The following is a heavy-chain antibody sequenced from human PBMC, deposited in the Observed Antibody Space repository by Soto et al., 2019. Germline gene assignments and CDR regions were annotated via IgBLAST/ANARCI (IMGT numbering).Heavy chain of an antibody. CDR2: IYYSGST. CDR1: GGSISSGGYY. V-gene: IGHV4-31*03. D-gene: IGHD2-15*01. Sequence: SETLSLTCTVSGGSISSGGYYWSWIRQHPGKGLEWIGYIYYSGSTYYNPSLKSRVTISVDTSKNQLSLKLSSVTAADTAVYYCARGRHGYCSGGSCYPLDYWGQGTLVTVSS. J-gene: IGHJ4*02. CDR3: ARGRHGYCSGGSCYPLDY.